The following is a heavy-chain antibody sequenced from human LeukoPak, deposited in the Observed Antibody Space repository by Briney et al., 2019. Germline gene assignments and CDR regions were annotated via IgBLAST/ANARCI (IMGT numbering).Heavy chain of an antibody. Sequence: VASVKVSCKASGGTFSSYAISWVRQAPGQGLEWMGRIIPILGIANYAQKFQGRVTITADKSTSTAYVELSSLRSEDTAVYYCARALGDYYFDYWGQGTLVTVSS. J-gene: IGHJ4*02. CDR2: IIPILGIA. D-gene: IGHD2-21*02. CDR1: GGTFSSYA. V-gene: IGHV1-69*04. CDR3: ARALGDYYFDY.